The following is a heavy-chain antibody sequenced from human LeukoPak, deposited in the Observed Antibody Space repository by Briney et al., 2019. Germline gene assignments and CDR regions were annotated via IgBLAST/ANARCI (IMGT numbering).Heavy chain of an antibody. V-gene: IGHV3-23*01. J-gene: IGHJ4*02. D-gene: IGHD3-3*01. CDR2: ISGGGGGT. CDR3: ARRSDYFDC. Sequence: PGGSLRLSCAASGFTFSSYAMSWVRHAPGKGLEWVSGISGGGGGTYSADSVKGRFTISRDNSKNTLYLQMNSLRAEDTAVYYCARRSDYFDCWGQGTLVTVSS. CDR1: GFTFSSYA.